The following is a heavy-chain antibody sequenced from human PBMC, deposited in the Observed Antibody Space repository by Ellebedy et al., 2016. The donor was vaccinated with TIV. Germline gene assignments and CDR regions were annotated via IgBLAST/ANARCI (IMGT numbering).Heavy chain of an antibody. Sequence: GGSLRLXXAASGFTFDDYAMHWVRQAPGKGLEWVSGISWNSGSIGYADSVKGRFTISRDNAKNSLYLQMNSLRAEDTALYYCAKSGYYYDSSGVGYFQHWGQGTLVTVSS. V-gene: IGHV3-9*01. CDR3: AKSGYYYDSSGVGYFQH. CDR1: GFTFDDYA. J-gene: IGHJ1*01. CDR2: ISWNSGSI. D-gene: IGHD3-22*01.